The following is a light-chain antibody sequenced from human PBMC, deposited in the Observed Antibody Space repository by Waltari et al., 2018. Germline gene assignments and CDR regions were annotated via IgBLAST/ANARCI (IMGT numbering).Light chain of an antibody. Sequence: QSALTQPASVSGSLGQSITISCTGTSSDVGGYNYVSWYQQHPGKAPKLMIYDVTNRPSGVSNRFSGSKSGNTASLTISGLQAEDEADYDCSSYSRGSSYEFGGGTRLTVL. CDR1: SSDVGGYNY. CDR2: DVT. J-gene: IGLJ3*02. CDR3: SSYSRGSSYE. V-gene: IGLV2-14*03.